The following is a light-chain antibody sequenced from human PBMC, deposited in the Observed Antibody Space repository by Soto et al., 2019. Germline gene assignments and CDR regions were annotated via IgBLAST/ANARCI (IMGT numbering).Light chain of an antibody. CDR1: SDDVGAYNS. J-gene: IGLJ1*01. CDR2: KGT. V-gene: IGLV2-23*01. CDR3: CSSAPESTYV. Sequence: QSVLAQPASVSGSPGQSITISCTGTSDDVGAYNSVSWYQQLPHKAPQVILYKGTQRPSGVSSRFSGSTSGNAASLTISGLQADAEADYFCCSSAPESTYVFGTGTKLTVL.